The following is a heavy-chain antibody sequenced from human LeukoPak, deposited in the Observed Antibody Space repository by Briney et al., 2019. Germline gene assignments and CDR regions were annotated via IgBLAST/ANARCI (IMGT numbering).Heavy chain of an antibody. CDR2: IYYSGST. V-gene: IGHV4-39*01. D-gene: IGHD4-17*01. Sequence: SETLSLTCTVSGGSISSSSYYWGWIRQPPGKGLEWIGSIYYSGSTYYNPSLKSRVTISVDTSKNQFSLKLSSVTAADTAVYYCARHGDHGDYVKGIFDYWGQGTLVTVSS. CDR3: ARHGDHGDYVKGIFDY. J-gene: IGHJ4*02. CDR1: GGSISSSSYY.